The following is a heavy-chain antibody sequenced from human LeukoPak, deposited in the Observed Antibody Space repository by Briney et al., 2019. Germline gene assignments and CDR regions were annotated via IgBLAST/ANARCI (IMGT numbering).Heavy chain of an antibody. D-gene: IGHD6-13*01. Sequence: GGSLRLSCAASGFTFSSYAMSWVRQAPGKGLEWVSAFSGGGGSTYYADSVKGRFTISRDNAKNTLYLQMNSLRAEDTAVYYCARGDRDLAAAEYYNWFDPWGQGTLVTVSS. CDR3: ARGDRDLAAAEYYNWFDP. CDR1: GFTFSSYA. V-gene: IGHV3-23*01. J-gene: IGHJ5*02. CDR2: FSGGGGST.